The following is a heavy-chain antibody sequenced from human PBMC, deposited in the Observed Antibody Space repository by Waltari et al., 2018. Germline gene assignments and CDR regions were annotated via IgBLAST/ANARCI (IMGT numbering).Heavy chain of an antibody. D-gene: IGHD6-13*01. J-gene: IGHJ4*02. CDR2: INAGSGDT. CDR3: ARVKGYSSNWYYFDY. V-gene: IGHV1-3*01. CDR1: GSTFTSYA. Sequence: VQLVQSGAEVKRPGASLKGSCKASGSTFTSYAMHWVRQVPGKGLDWMGWINAGSGDTKYSQKFQARVTITRDTSASTAYMELSSLTSEDTAVYYCARVKGYSSNWYYFDYWGQGTLVTVSA.